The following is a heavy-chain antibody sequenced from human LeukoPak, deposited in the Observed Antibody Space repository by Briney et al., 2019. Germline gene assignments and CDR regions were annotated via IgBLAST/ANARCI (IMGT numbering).Heavy chain of an antibody. V-gene: IGHV3-23*01. Sequence: GGSLRLSCAASGFTFSSYAMSWVRQAPGKGLEWVSAISGSDPGTYHADSVKGRFTISRDNSKNTLYLQMNSLRAEDTAIYYCAKGAWGRCSGAIRYALDHWGQGTQVTVSS. CDR3: AKGAWGRCSGAIRYALDH. J-gene: IGHJ4*02. CDR1: GFTFSSYA. CDR2: ISGSDPGT. D-gene: IGHD2-15*01.